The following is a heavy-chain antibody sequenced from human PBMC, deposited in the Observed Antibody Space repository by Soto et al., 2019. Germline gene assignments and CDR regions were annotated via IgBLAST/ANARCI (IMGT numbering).Heavy chain of an antibody. CDR2: IWYDGSNI. CDR1: GFTFSSYG. D-gene: IGHD6-6*01. CDR3: ARVPSGCSSSEYYFDY. V-gene: IGHV3-33*01. Sequence: GGSLRLSCEASGFTFSSYGMHWVRQAPGKGLEWVAVIWYDGSNIYYADSVKGRFTISRDNSKNTLYLQMNSLRAEDTAVYYCARVPSGCSSSEYYFDYWGQGT. J-gene: IGHJ4*02.